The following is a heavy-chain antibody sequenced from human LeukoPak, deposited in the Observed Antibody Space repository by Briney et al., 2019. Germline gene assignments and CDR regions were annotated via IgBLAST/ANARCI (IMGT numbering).Heavy chain of an antibody. CDR1: GHTFSNND. CDR3: ASQDCSGGSCYSQQDNWFDP. D-gene: IGHD2-15*01. J-gene: IGHJ5*02. Sequence: ASVKVSCKASGHTFSNNDINWVRQAPGQGLEWMGWINPNSGGTNYAQKFQGRVTMTRDTSISTAYMELSRLRSDDTAVYYCASQDCSGGSCYSQQDNWFDPWGQGTLVTVSS. CDR2: INPNSGGT. V-gene: IGHV1-2*02.